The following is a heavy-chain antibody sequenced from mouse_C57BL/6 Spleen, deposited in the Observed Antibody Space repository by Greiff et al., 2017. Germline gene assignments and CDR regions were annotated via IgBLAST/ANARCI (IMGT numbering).Heavy chain of an antibody. CDR1: GYTFPSYW. CDR3: ARNYGSSLDY. Sequence: QVQLQQPGAELVKPGASVKMSCKASGYTFPSYWLTWVKQRPGQGLEWIGDIYPGSGSTNYNEKFKSKATLTVDTSSSTAYMQLSSLTSEDSAVYYCARNYGSSLDYWGQGTTLTVSS. CDR2: IYPGSGST. J-gene: IGHJ2*01. D-gene: IGHD1-1*01. V-gene: IGHV1-55*01.